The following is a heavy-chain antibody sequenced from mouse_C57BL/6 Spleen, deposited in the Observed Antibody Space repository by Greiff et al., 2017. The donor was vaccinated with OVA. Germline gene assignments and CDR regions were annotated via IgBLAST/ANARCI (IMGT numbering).Heavy chain of an antibody. D-gene: IGHD3-3*01. Sequence: EVKLMESGPELVKPGASVKMSCKASGYTFTDYNMHWVKQSHGKSLEWIGYINPNNGGTSYNQKFKGKATLTVNKSSSTAYMELRSLTSEDSAVYYCARGKGQLFDYWGQGTTLTVSS. CDR2: INPNNGGT. CDR3: ARGKGQLFDY. V-gene: IGHV1-22*01. J-gene: IGHJ2*01. CDR1: GYTFTDYN.